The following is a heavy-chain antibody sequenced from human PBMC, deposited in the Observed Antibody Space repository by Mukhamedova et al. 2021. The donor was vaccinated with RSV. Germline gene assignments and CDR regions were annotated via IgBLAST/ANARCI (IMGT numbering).Heavy chain of an antibody. V-gene: IGHV3-21*01. CDR1: SYS. Sequence: SYSMNWVRQAPGKGLEWVSSISSSSYIYYADSVKGRFTISRDNAKNSLYLQMNSLRAEDTAVYYCARRYSYGHQGYYGMDVWGQG. D-gene: IGHD5-18*01. CDR2: ISSSSYI. CDR3: ARRYSYGHQGYYGMDV. J-gene: IGHJ6*02.